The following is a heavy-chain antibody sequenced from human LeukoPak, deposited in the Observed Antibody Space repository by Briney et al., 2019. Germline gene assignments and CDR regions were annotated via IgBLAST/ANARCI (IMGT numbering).Heavy chain of an antibody. D-gene: IGHD3-22*01. CDR3: AGIVAGTNWFDP. Sequence: ASVKVSCKVSGYTLTELSMHWVRQAPGKGLEWMGGFDPEDGETLYAQKFQGRVTMTEDTSTDTAYMELSSLRSEDTAVYYCAGIVAGTNWFDPWGQGTLVTVSS. CDR2: FDPEDGET. V-gene: IGHV1-24*01. J-gene: IGHJ5*02. CDR1: GYTLTELS.